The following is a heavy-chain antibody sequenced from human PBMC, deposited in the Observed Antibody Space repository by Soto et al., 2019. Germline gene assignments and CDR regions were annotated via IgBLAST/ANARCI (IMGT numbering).Heavy chain of an antibody. D-gene: IGHD3-10*01. CDR2: ISPMFGAA. Sequence: QVQLVQSGAEMKKPGSSVKVSCQSSGGTFNTYAMNWVRQAPGQGPEWMGDISPMFGAANYAPKFQVRVTITADDSTGTSYMQLSSLTSEDTALYFCAREVQVHTPAFVYWGQGTLVTVSS. CDR1: GGTFNTYA. CDR3: AREVQVHTPAFVY. J-gene: IGHJ4*02. V-gene: IGHV1-69*19.